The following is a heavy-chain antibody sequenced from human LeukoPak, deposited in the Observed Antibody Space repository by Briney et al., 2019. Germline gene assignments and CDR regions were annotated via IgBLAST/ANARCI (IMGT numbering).Heavy chain of an antibody. Sequence: PGGSLRLPCAASGFTFSNYAMTWVRQAPGKGLEWVSALSGSGGSAYYADSVKGRFTISRDNSKNTLYLQMNSLRAEDTAVYYCAKGRYESSGFNWAAWGQGTLVTVSS. V-gene: IGHV3-23*01. D-gene: IGHD3-22*01. CDR3: AKGRYESSGFNWAA. CDR1: GFTFSNYA. CDR2: LSGSGGSA. J-gene: IGHJ4*02.